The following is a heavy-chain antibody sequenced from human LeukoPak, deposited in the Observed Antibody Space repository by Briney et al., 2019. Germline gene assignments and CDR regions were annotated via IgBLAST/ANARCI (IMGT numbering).Heavy chain of an antibody. CDR3: ARGSTQYSSGWYGLDY. CDR2: VNSDGSST. D-gene: IGHD6-19*01. J-gene: IGHJ4*02. Sequence: PGGSLRLSCAASGFTFSSYWMHWVRQAPGKELVWVSRVNSDGSSTTYADSVKGRFTISRDNAKNTLYLQMNSLRAEDTAVYYCARGSTQYSSGWYGLDYRGQGTLVTVSS. CDR1: GFTFSSYW. V-gene: IGHV3-74*01.